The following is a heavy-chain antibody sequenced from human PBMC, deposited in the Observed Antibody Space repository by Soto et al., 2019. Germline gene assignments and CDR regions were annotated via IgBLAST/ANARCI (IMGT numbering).Heavy chain of an antibody. D-gene: IGHD5-12*01. CDR2: IYYSGST. V-gene: IGHV4-39*01. J-gene: IGHJ5*02. CDR1: GFSISSSSCY. CDR3: ARPEGGYGSGYSWFDP. Sequence: SETLSLTCTVSGFSISSSSCYLGWIRQPPGKGLEWIGSIYYSGSTYYNPSLKSRVTISVDTSKNQCSRKLSSVTAADTALYYCARPEGGYGSGYSWFDPWGQGTRVTVSS.